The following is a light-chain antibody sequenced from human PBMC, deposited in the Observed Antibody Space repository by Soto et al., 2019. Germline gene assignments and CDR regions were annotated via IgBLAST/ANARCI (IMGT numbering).Light chain of an antibody. J-gene: IGKJ1*01. CDR2: AAS. CDR1: QSISNY. Sequence: GDRVTLTCRASQSISNYLNWYQQKPGKAPKLLMFAASSLQSGVPSRFSGGGSGTDFTLTISSLQPEDFATYYCQQSYSTPRTFGQGTKVEIK. V-gene: IGKV1-39*01. CDR3: QQSYSTPRT.